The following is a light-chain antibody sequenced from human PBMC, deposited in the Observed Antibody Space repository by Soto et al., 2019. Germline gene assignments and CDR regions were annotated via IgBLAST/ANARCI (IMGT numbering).Light chain of an antibody. J-gene: IGKJ1*01. V-gene: IGKV3-20*01. Sequence: EIVLTQSPGTLSLSPGERATLSCRASQSVSNNYLAWYQQKPGQAPRLLIYGASNRATGIPDRFSGSGSGTDFTLTISRLEPEDFAVYYCQQYGRTPWTFGQGTKVDIK. CDR1: QSVSNNY. CDR3: QQYGRTPWT. CDR2: GAS.